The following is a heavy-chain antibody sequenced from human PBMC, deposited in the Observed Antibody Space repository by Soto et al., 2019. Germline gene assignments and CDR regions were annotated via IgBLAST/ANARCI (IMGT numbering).Heavy chain of an antibody. CDR3: ARFNIAAPKGCYYYYYVMDV. V-gene: IGHV4-59*01. CDR1: GGSISSYY. J-gene: IGHJ6*02. Sequence: PSETLSLTCTVSGGSISSYYWSWIRQPPGKGLEWIGYIYYSGSTNYNPSLKSRVTISVDTSKNQFSLKLSSVTAADTAVYYCARFNIAAPKGCYYYYYVMDVWGQGSTVTGSS. D-gene: IGHD6-13*01. CDR2: IYYSGST.